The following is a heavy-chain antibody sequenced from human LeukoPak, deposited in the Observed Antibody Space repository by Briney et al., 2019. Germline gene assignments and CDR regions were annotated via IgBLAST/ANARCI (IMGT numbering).Heavy chain of an antibody. V-gene: IGHV4-38-2*02. Sequence: PSETLSLTCTVSGYSISSGYYWGWNRQPPGKGLEWIGSIYHSGSTYYNPSLKSRVTISVDTSKNQFPLKLSSVTAADTAVYYCARVDTMTRGADAFDIWGQGTMVTVSS. CDR1: GYSISSGYY. CDR3: ARVDTMTRGADAFDI. J-gene: IGHJ3*02. CDR2: IYHSGST. D-gene: IGHD3-22*01.